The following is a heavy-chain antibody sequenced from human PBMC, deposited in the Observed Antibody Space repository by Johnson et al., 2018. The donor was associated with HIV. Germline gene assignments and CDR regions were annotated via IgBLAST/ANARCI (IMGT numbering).Heavy chain of an antibody. J-gene: IGHJ3*02. D-gene: IGHD6-6*01. CDR1: GFTFSSYW. CDR3: AKDLIAARRGCDAFDI. V-gene: IGHV3-30*18. CDR2: ISYDGSNK. Sequence: QVQLVESGGGLVQPGGSLRLSCAASGFTFSSYWMHWVRQAPGKGLEWVAVISYDGSNKYYADSVRGRFTISRDNSKNTLYLQMNSLRAEDTAVYYCAKDLIAARRGCDAFDIWGQGTMVTVSS.